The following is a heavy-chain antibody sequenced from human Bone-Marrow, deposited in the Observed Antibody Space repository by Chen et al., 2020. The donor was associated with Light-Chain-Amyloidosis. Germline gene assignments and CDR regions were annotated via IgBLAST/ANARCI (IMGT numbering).Heavy chain of an antibody. V-gene: IGHV2-26*01. CDR2: IFSSAEK. D-gene: IGHD2-15*01. CDR1: GFSLSDTRMG. CDR3: ARIPRYCSGDSCYGLYFDP. J-gene: IGHJ5*02. Sequence: TLTCTVSGFSLSDTRMGVSWIRQPPGKALEWLAHIFSSAEKSYNTSLRSRLTISKDTSKSQVVLTMTNMDPLDTATYYCARIPRYCSGDSCYGLYFDPWGPGALVTVSS.